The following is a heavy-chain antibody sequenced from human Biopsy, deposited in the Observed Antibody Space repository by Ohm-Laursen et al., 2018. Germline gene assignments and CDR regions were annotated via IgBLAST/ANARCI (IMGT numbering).Heavy chain of an antibody. CDR1: GFTFSSYG. CDR3: ARAYPPPGRRLVVVAGDFDC. V-gene: IGHV3-33*01. J-gene: IGHJ4*02. CDR2: IWYDGSRE. D-gene: IGHD2-15*01. Sequence: SLRLSCTASGFTFSSYGMHWVRQAPGKGLEWVAVIWYDGSREYYADSVEGRFTISRDNSKNTLYLQLNSLRAEDTAVYYCARAYPPPGRRLVVVAGDFDCWGQGTRVTVSS.